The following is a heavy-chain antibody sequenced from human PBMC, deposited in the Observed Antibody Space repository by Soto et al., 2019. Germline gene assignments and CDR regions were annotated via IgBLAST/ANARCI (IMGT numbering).Heavy chain of an antibody. J-gene: IGHJ4*02. CDR2: IKSYINGGTI. Sequence: GESLKISCAASGFSFHMAWMNWVRQTPGKGLEWVGRIKSYINGGTIDYAAPVKGRFTISRDDSRGRLYLEMDSLKTEDTALYYCAADLPDWGAYAFDYWGQGTPVTVSS. CDR1: GFSFHMAW. D-gene: IGHD3-16*01. V-gene: IGHV3-15*07. CDR3: AADLPDWGAYAFDY.